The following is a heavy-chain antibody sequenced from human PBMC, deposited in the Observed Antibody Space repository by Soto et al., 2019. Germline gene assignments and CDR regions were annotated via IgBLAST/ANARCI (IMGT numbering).Heavy chain of an antibody. CDR3: ARGVGATKYNWFDP. CDR1: GYTFTVDY. V-gene: IGHV1-2*02. Sequence: SVKVSCNASGYTFTVDYMRWVRQAPGQGLEWMGWINPNSGGTNYAQKFQGRVTMTRDTSISTAYMELSRLRSDDTAVYYCARGVGATKYNWFDPWGQGTLVTVSS. CDR2: INPNSGGT. D-gene: IGHD1-26*01. J-gene: IGHJ5*02.